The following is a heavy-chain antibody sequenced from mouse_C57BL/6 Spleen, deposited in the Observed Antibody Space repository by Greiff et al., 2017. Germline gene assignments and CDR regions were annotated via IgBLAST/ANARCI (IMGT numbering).Heavy chain of an antibody. Sequence: QVQLQQSGPELVKPGASVKISCKASGYAFSSSWMNWVKQRPGQGLEWIGRIYPGDGDTNYNGKFKGKATLTADKSSSTAYMQLSSLTSEDSAVYYCARWGLNWDGKTDWYVDVWGTGTTVTVSS. CDR3: ARWGLNWDGKTDWYVDV. J-gene: IGHJ1*03. CDR2: IYPGDGDT. V-gene: IGHV1-82*01. CDR1: GYAFSSSW. D-gene: IGHD4-1*01.